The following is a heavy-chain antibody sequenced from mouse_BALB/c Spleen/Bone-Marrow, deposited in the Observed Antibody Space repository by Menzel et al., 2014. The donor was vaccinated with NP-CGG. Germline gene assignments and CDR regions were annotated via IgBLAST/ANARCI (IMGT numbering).Heavy chain of an antibody. D-gene: IGHD2-4*01. J-gene: IGHJ2*01. CDR3: ARQRDYDYLDY. V-gene: IGHV5-6*01. CDR2: ISSGGSYT. CDR1: GFTFSNYG. Sequence: EVKVVESGGDLVKPGGSLKLSCAASGFTFSNYGMSWVRQTPDKRLEWVATISSGGSYTYYPDSVKGRFTISRDNAKNTLYLQMSSLKSEDTAMYYCARQRDYDYLDYWGQGTTLTVSS.